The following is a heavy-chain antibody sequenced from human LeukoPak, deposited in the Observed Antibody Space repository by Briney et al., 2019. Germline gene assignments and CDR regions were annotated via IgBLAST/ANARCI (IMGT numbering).Heavy chain of an antibody. D-gene: IGHD3-22*01. CDR2: IYYSGST. Sequence: SETLSLTCTVSGGSISTYYWTWIRQPPGKGLEWIGYIYYSGSTNYNPSLKSRVTISVDTSKKQFSLKLTSVTAADTAVYYCATRPARGSGPYYPYFDYWGQGTLVTVSS. CDR3: ATRPARGSGPYYPYFDY. J-gene: IGHJ4*02. V-gene: IGHV4-59*01. CDR1: GGSISTYY.